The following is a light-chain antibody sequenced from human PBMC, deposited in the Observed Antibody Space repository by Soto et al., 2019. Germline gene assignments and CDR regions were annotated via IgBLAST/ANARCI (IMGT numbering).Light chain of an antibody. CDR3: QEYVSSPWA. Sequence: DNQMTQSPSSLSASVGDRVTISCRMSQGISSYLARYQQKPGKAPELLIYAASTLQSGVPSRFSGSGSGTEFTLTISRLEPEDFAVYYCQEYVSSPWAFGQGTKGDNK. V-gene: IGKV1-9*01. CDR2: AAS. J-gene: IGKJ1*01. CDR1: QGISSY.